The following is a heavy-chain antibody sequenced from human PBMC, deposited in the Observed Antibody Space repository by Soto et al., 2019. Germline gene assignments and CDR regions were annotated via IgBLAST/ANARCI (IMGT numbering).Heavy chain of an antibody. V-gene: IGHV1-2*02. CDR1: GYTFTGHY. Sequence: SVKVSCKASGYTFTGHYMHWVRQAPGQGPEWMGWINPKNGDTIYAQKFQGRVTMTRDTSISTVFMELSSLTSEDTAVYYCARSTPQSGSFMQIFDYWGQGTLVTVSS. J-gene: IGHJ4*02. D-gene: IGHD2-2*01. CDR2: INPKNGDT. CDR3: ARSTPQSGSFMQIFDY.